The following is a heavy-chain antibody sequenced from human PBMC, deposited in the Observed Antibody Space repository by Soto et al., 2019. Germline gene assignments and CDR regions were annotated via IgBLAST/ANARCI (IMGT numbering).Heavy chain of an antibody. Sequence: PSETLSLTCTVSGGFISTYFWSWIRQVPGKGPEWIGYIFYNGTTNYNPSLKSRVTMSVDTSKNQFSLKLNSVTAADTAVYYCASSSLYGMDVWGQGTTVTVSS. CDR2: IFYNGTT. J-gene: IGHJ6*02. V-gene: IGHV4-59*03. CDR3: ASSSLYGMDV. D-gene: IGHD1-1*01. CDR1: GGFISTYF.